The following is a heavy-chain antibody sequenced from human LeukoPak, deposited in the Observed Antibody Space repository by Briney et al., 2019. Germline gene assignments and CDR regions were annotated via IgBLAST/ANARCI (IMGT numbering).Heavy chain of an antibody. D-gene: IGHD6-13*01. V-gene: IGHV3-11*05. J-gene: IGHJ4*02. Sequence: GGSLRLSCAASGFTFSDYYMSWIRQAPGKGLEWVSYISSSSSYTDYADSVKGRFTISRDNAKNSLYLQMNSLRAEDTAVYYCARVRVKGQQQLVRFDYWGQGTLVTVPS. CDR3: ARVRVKGQQQLVRFDY. CDR2: ISSSSSYT. CDR1: GFTFSDYY.